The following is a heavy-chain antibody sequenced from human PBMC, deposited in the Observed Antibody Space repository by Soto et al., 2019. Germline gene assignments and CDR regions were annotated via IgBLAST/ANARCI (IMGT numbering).Heavy chain of an antibody. Sequence: SETLSLTCTVSGGSISSYYWSWIRQPAGKGLEWIGRIYTSGSTNYNPSLKSRVTMSVDTSKSQFSLKLSSVTAADTAVYYCARGGSSGYYFRGAFDIWGQGTMVTVSS. CDR3: ARGGSSGYYFRGAFDI. CDR2: IYTSGST. V-gene: IGHV4-4*07. D-gene: IGHD3-22*01. CDR1: GGSISSYY. J-gene: IGHJ3*02.